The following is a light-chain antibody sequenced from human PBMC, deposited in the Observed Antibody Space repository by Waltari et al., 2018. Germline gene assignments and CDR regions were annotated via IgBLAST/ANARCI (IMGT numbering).Light chain of an antibody. V-gene: IGLV2-23*01. CDR1: SSDVGGYNL. CDR3: CSYAGSSPSVV. CDR2: EGS. Sequence: QSALTQPASVSGSPGQPIPISCLGTSSDVGGYNLFSWYQHHPGKAPKVMIYEGSERPSGVSNRFSGSKSGNTASLTISGLQAEDEADYYCCSYAGSSPSVVFGGGTKLTVL. J-gene: IGLJ2*01.